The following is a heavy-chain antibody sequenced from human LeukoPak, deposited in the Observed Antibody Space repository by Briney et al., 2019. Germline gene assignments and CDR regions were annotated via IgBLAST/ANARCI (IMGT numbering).Heavy chain of an antibody. CDR3: AKGTYRDGYNYGHFDY. CDR1: GFTFSSYA. CDR2: ISGSGGST. V-gene: IGHV3-23*01. J-gene: IGHJ4*02. Sequence: GGSLRLSCAASGFTFSSYAMSWVRQAPGKGLEWVLAISGSGGSTYYADSVKGRFTISRDNSKNTLYLQMNSLRAEDTAVYYCAKGTYRDGYNYGHFDYWGQGTLVTVSS. D-gene: IGHD5-24*01.